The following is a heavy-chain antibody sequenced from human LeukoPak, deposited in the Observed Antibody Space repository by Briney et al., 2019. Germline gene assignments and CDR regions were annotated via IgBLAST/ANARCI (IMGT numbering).Heavy chain of an antibody. J-gene: IGHJ4*02. CDR1: GFTLGTYW. CDR2: INPEATTI. CDR3: TRDTYGERDY. Sequence: PGWSLRLSYAASGFTLGTYWMHWVRQAPGKGLVWVSRINPEATTISYADSVKGRFTISRDNAKNTLYLQMNSLRAEDTAVYYCTRDTYGERDYWGQGTLVTVSS. V-gene: IGHV3-74*01. D-gene: IGHD4-17*01.